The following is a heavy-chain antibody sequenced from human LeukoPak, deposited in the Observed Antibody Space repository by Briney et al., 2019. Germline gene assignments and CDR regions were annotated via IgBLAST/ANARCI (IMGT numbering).Heavy chain of an antibody. CDR2: ISISGTKT. CDR1: EFDFSTHA. Sequence: GGSLRLSCAASEFDFSTHAMTWVRQAPGKGLERVSAISISGTKTYYADSVKGRFTISRDNSKNTLYLQMYSLRAEDTAVYYCANEIRPNDYWGQGTLVTVSS. CDR3: ANEIRPNDY. V-gene: IGHV3-23*01. J-gene: IGHJ4*02. D-gene: IGHD4-17*01.